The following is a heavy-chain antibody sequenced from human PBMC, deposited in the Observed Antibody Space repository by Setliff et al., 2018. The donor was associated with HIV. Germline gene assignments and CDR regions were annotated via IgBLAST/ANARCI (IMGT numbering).Heavy chain of an antibody. Sequence: PGESLKISCKGSGYSFSSYWIGWVRQMPGKGLEFMGLLYPADSNIRYSPSFQGQVTISVDKSTNTAFLQWTSLRASDTAVYYCAREDYYDSSGYYVYWGQGTLVTVS. CDR1: GYSFSSYW. D-gene: IGHD3-22*01. V-gene: IGHV5-51*01. J-gene: IGHJ4*02. CDR2: LYPADSNI. CDR3: AREDYYDSSGYYVY.